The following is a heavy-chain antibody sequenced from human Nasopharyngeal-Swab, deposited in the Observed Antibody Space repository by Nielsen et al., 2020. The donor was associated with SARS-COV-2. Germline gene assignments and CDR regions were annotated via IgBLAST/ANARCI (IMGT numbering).Heavy chain of an antibody. D-gene: IGHD6-13*01. CDR3: ARESIAAAGRDFDY. CDR2: INGDGTRI. Sequence: GGSLRLSCTASRFTFSRYWIHWVRQVPGKGLVWVSRINGDGTRINYADSVKGRFTISRDNAKNSLYLQMNSLRAEDTAVYYCARESIAAAGRDFDYWGQGTLVTVSS. V-gene: IGHV3-74*01. J-gene: IGHJ4*02. CDR1: RFTFSRYW.